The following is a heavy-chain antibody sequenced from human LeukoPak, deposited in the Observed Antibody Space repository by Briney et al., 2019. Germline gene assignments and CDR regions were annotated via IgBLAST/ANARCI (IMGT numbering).Heavy chain of an antibody. V-gene: IGHV3-23*01. CDR2: ISGSGGST. Sequence: GGSLRLSCAASGFTFSSNAMSWVRQAPGKGLEWVSAISGSGGSTYSADSVKGRFTISRDNSKNTLYLQMNSLRAEDTAVYYCAKSDTAAGLSCWGQGTLVTVYS. J-gene: IGHJ4*02. CDR3: AKSDTAAGLSC. D-gene: IGHD5-18*01. CDR1: GFTFSSNA.